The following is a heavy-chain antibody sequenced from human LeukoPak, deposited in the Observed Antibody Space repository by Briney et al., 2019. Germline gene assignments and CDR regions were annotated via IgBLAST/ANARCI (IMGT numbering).Heavy chain of an antibody. CDR1: GFPFSSYA. V-gene: IGHV3-23*01. CDR2: INGGGGST. D-gene: IGHD6-19*01. Sequence: GGSLRLSCAASGFPFSSYAMSWVRQAPGEGLEWVSCINGGGGSTYYADSVKGRFAISRDNSKNTLYLQMNSLRAEDTAVYYCAKGRAVAGIFYYGMDVWGQGTTVTVSS. CDR3: AKGRAVAGIFYYGMDV. J-gene: IGHJ6*02.